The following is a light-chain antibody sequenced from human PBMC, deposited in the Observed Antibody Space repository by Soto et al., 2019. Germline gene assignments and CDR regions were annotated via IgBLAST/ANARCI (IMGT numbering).Light chain of an antibody. V-gene: IGKV1-5*01. J-gene: IGKJ1*01. CDR3: QQFKSGTWT. CDR2: DVS. Sequence: IQMTQSPSTLSASVWDRVTITCRASQNIERWLAWYQQKPGKAPKLLLYDVSSLESGVPSRFSGSGSGTEFILTINGLQPDDFATYFCQQFKSGTWTFGQGTKVDI. CDR1: QNIERW.